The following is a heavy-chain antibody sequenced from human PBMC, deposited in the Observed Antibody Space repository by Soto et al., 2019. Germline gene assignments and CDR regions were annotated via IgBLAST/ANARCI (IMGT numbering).Heavy chain of an antibody. J-gene: IGHJ6*02. Sequence: PSETLSLPGSVYGGSFSGYYWSWIPQPPGKGLEWIGEINHSGSTNYNPSLKSRVTISVDTSKNQFSLKLSSVTAADTAVYYCARGYSSWSPVYYYGMDVWGQGTTVTASS. D-gene: IGHD6-6*01. CDR2: INHSGST. V-gene: IGHV4-34*01. CDR3: ARGYSSWSPVYYYGMDV. CDR1: GGSFSGYY.